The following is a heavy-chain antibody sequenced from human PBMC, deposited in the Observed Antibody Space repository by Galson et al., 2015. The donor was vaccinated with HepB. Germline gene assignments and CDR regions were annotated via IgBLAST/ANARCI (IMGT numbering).Heavy chain of an antibody. CDR1: GYTFTNYA. V-gene: IGHV1-3*01. CDR3: ARDGGYCSAGSCYSYNWFDP. Sequence: SVKVSCKASGYTFTNYAMHWVRQAPGQRLEWMGWINACNGNTKYSQKFQGRVTITRDTSASTAYMELSSLRSEDTAVYYCARDGGYCSAGSCYSYNWFDPWGQGTLVTVSS. D-gene: IGHD2-15*01. CDR2: INACNGNT. J-gene: IGHJ5*02.